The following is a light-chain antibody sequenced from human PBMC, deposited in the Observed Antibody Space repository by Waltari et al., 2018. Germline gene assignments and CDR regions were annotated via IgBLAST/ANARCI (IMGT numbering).Light chain of an antibody. J-gene: IGKJ1*01. CDR3: QQYYSTPRT. Sequence: DIVMTQSPDSLAVSLRERATITCKSSQRVLYSSNNENYLAWYQQKPGQLPKLLIYWASNRESGVPDRISGSGSGTDFTRAISRLQAEDVAVYYWQQYYSTPRTFGQGTKVEIK. V-gene: IGKV4-1*01. CDR2: WAS. CDR1: QRVLYSSNNENY.